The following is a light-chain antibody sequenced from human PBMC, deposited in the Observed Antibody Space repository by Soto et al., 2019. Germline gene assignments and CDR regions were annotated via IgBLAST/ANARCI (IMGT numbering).Light chain of an antibody. CDR1: QSVSSS. CDR3: QKRSNSHT. CDR2: DAS. V-gene: IGKV3-11*01. Sequence: EIVLTQSPATLSLSPGERATLSCTASQSVSSSLAWYQQKPGQAPRLLIFDASKRATGIPARFSGSGSGTEFTLTIISLEPEDFAVFYCQKRSNSHTFGEGTTVESK. J-gene: IGKJ1*01.